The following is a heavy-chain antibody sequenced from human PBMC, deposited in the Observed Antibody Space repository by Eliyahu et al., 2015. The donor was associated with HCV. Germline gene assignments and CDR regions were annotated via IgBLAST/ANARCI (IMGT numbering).Heavy chain of an antibody. J-gene: IGHJ4*02. CDR3: AREGRYGDYAPAYFDY. V-gene: IGHV3-53*02. Sequence: EVQLVETGGGLIQPGGSLXLSCAASGFTVSSNYMXWARQAPGKGLEWVSVIXSGGSTYYADSVKGRFTISRDNSKNTLYLQMNSLRAEDTAVYYCAREGRYGDYAPAYFDYWGQGTLXTVSS. CDR2: IXSGGST. CDR1: GFTVSSNY. D-gene: IGHD4-17*01.